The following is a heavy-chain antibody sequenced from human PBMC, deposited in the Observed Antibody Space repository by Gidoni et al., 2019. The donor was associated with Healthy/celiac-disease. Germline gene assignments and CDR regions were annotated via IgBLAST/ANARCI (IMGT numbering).Heavy chain of an antibody. D-gene: IGHD2-15*01. CDR1: GFPFSSYA. Sequence: QVQLVESGGGVVQPGRSLRLSCAASGFPFSSYAMHWVRQAPGKGLEWVAVISYDGSNKYYADSVKGRFTISRDNSKNTLYLQMNSLRAEDTAVYYCAREEVVVAATPFDYWGQGTLVTVSS. V-gene: IGHV3-30-3*01. CDR3: AREEVVVAATPFDY. CDR2: ISYDGSNK. J-gene: IGHJ4*02.